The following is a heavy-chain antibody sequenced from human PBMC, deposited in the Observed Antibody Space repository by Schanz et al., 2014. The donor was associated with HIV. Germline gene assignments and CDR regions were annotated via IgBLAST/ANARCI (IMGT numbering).Heavy chain of an antibody. CDR2: INHSGST. D-gene: IGHD4-4*01. J-gene: IGHJ6*02. Sequence: QLQLQESGPGLVKPSETLSLTCTVSGGSISSGGHYWSWVRQPPGKGLEWIGEINHSGSTNYNPSLKSRVTISVDTSKNQFSLKLSSVTAADTAVYYCAAFYSNYLYYYYGMDVWGQGTTVTVSS. CDR3: AAFYSNYLYYYYGMDV. V-gene: IGHV4-39*07. CDR1: GGSISSGGHY.